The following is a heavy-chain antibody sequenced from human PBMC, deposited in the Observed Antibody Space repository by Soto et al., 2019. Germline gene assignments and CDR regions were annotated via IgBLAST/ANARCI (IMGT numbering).Heavy chain of an antibody. D-gene: IGHD2-15*01. V-gene: IGHV3-33*01. J-gene: IGHJ5*02. CDR2: ICYDVSNR. CDR1: GFTFSSHC. Sequence: XESLSLSCAASGFTFSSHCMHRVRQAPGKGLEWVAVICYDVSNRNYADSVKGRFTISRDNSKNMVFLQMNSLRVEDTAVYYCAAGDCSGGACFSLDPWGQGTMVTVSS. CDR3: AAGDCSGGACFSLDP.